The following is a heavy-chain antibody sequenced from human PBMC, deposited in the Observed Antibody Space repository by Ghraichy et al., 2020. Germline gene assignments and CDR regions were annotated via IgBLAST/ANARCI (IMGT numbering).Heavy chain of an antibody. CDR1: GGSFSGYY. V-gene: IGHV4-34*01. Sequence: SETLSLTCTVYGGSFSGYYWSLLRQPPGKGLEWIGEIKLSGSTSYSPSLRSRVTISVDTSKNQFSLKLTSVTAADTAMYYCARGLSYGDYVVAFGYWGQGTLVTVSS. CDR3: ARGLSYGDYVVAFGY. D-gene: IGHD4-17*01. CDR2: IKLSGST. J-gene: IGHJ4*02.